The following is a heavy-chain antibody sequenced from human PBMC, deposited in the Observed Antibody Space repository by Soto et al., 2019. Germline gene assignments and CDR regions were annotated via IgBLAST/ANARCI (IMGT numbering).Heavy chain of an antibody. J-gene: IGHJ4*02. CDR1: GYTFTGYY. D-gene: IGHD1-26*01. V-gene: IGHV1-2*02. CDR2: INPKSGDT. CDR3: ARGSPRMGALPTY. Sequence: QVQLVQSGDEVKKSGASLKVSCKASGYTFTGYYIHWVRQAPGQGLEWMGWINPKSGDTNYAQKFQGRVSMTRDTSITTAYMEVSRLKSDDKAVYYCARGSPRMGALPTYWGQGTLVTVSS.